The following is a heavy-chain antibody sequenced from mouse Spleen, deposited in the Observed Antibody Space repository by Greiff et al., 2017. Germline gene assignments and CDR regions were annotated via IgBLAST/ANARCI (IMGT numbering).Heavy chain of an antibody. V-gene: IGHV5-16*01. CDR3: ARLLLGNYAMDY. CDR1: GFTFSDYY. Sequence: EVKLVESEGGLVQPGSSMKLSCTASGFTFSDYYMAWVRQVPEKGLEWVANINYDGSSTYYLDSLKSRFIISRDNAKNILYLQMSSLKSEDTATYYCARLLLGNYAMDYWGQGTSVTVSS. CDR2: INYDGSST. D-gene: IGHD4-1*01. J-gene: IGHJ4*01.